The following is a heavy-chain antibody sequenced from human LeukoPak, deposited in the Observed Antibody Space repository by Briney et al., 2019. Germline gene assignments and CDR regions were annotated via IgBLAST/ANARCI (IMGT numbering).Heavy chain of an antibody. Sequence: SVKVSCKASGGTFSSYAISWVRQAPGQGPEWMGRIIPIFGIANYAQKFQGRVTITADKSTSTAYMELSSLRSEDTAVYYCARDRVDIVATIEDYYYYYGMDVWGQGTTVTVSS. V-gene: IGHV1-69*04. CDR2: IIPIFGIA. CDR1: GGTFSSYA. D-gene: IGHD5-12*01. J-gene: IGHJ6*02. CDR3: ARDRVDIVATIEDYYYYYGMDV.